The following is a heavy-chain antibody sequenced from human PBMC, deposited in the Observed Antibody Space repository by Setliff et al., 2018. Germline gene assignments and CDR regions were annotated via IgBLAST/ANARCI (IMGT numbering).Heavy chain of an antibody. Sequence: ASVKVSCKASGYSLTSYVMNWVRQAPGQGLEWMGWINTKTGDPTYAQCFTGRFAFSLDTSVSTAYLHISSLKAEDTAVYYCTRADHTVTTTFDFWGQGTLVTVAS. CDR1: GYSLTSYV. J-gene: IGHJ4*01. D-gene: IGHD4-17*01. CDR3: TRADHTVTTTFDF. V-gene: IGHV7-4-1*02. CDR2: INTKTGDP.